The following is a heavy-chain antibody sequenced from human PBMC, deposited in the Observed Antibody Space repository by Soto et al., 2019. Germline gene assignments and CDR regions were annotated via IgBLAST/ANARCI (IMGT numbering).Heavy chain of an antibody. V-gene: IGHV3-48*02. Sequence: EVQLVESGGGLVQPGGSLRLSCAASGFTFNTYSMNWVRQAPGTGLEWVSHISATGGTIFYADSVKGRFTISRDNAKSSLYLQLNSLTDEDTAVYYCARVQTNYYYYGMDVWGQGTTVTVSS. CDR2: ISATGGTI. J-gene: IGHJ6*02. CDR1: GFTFNTYS. CDR3: ARVQTNYYYYGMDV.